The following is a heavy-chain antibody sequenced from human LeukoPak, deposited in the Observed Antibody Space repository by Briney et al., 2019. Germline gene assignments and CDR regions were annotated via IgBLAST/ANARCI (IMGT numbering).Heavy chain of an antibody. V-gene: IGHV3-7*01. D-gene: IGHD2-2*01. CDR3: ASSCSSTSCHHDY. J-gene: IGHJ4*02. Sequence: GGSLRLSCAASGFTFSSYWMSWVRQAPGKGLEWVANIKQDGSEKYYVDSVKGRFTISRDNAKNSLYLQMNSLRAEDTAVCYCASSCSSTSCHHDYWGQGTLVTVSS. CDR2: IKQDGSEK. CDR1: GFTFSSYW.